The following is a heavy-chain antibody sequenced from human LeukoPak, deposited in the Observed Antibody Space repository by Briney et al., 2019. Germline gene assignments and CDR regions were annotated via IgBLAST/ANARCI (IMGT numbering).Heavy chain of an antibody. D-gene: IGHD2-2*01. V-gene: IGHV4-34*01. Sequence: SETLSLTCAVYGGSFSGYYWSWIRQPPGKGLEWIGEINHSGSTNYNPSLKSRVTISVDTSKNQFSLKLSPVTAADTAVYYCARGRRYQLLHNWFDPWGQGTLVTVSS. CDR3: ARGRRYQLLHNWFDP. J-gene: IGHJ5*02. CDR1: GGSFSGYY. CDR2: INHSGST.